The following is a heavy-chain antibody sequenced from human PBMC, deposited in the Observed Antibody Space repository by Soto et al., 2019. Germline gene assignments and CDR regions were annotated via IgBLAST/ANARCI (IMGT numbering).Heavy chain of an antibody. V-gene: IGHV3-30*18. J-gene: IGHJ6*02. D-gene: IGHD2-21*02. CDR2: ISNDGTNK. CDR3: GKDTLXCSGGDCPLYYYYGMDV. CDR1: GFTFRSYG. Sequence: GGSLRLSCAASGFTFRSYGMHWVRQAPGKGLEWLAVISNDGTNKYLADSVKGRLTLSRDNSRNTLSLEINNLRPEDTAVYYCGKDTLXCSGGDCPLYYYYGMDVWGQGTTVTV.